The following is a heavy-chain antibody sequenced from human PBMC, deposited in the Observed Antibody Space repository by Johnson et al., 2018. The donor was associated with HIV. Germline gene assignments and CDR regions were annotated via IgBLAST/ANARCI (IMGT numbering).Heavy chain of an antibody. CDR3: ARDGDSQQLPLRDAFDV. V-gene: IGHV3-66*01. D-gene: IGHD6-13*01. CDR1: GFSVTNTY. CDR2: IYSGGNT. J-gene: IGHJ3*01. Sequence: MQLVESGGGLVQPGGSLSLSCGASGFSVTNTYMNWVRQAPGKGLEWVSVIYSGGNTYNADSVRHRFTISRDDSKNTLYLHMNNLRVDATGIYYCARDGDSQQLPLRDAFDVWGQGTLVTVSS.